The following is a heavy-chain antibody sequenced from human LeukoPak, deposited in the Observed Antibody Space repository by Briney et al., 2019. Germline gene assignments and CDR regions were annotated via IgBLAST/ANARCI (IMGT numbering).Heavy chain of an antibody. CDR3: ASNDXSYHGRDDY. CDR2: INHSGST. V-gene: IGHV4-34*01. J-gene: IGHJ4*02. Sequence: PSETLSLTCAVYGGSFSGYYWSWIRQPPVKGPEWIGEINHSGSTNYNPSLKSRVTISVDTSKNQFSLKLSSVTAADTAVYYCASNDXSYHGRDDYWGQGTLVTV. CDR1: GGSFSGYY. D-gene: IGHD1-26*01.